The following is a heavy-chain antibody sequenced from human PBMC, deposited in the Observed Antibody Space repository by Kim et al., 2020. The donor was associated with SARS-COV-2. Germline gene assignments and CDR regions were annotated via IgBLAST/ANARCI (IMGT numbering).Heavy chain of an antibody. Sequence: GGSLRLSCAASGFTFGPFWMAWVRQAPGKGPEWVANIKGDGSKNYYVDSVEGRFTISRDNAKATMYLQMNSLRVEDTAIYYCVRARKPWGMDVWDQGTT. CDR2: IKGDGSKN. D-gene: IGHD7-27*01. V-gene: IGHV3-7*01. J-gene: IGHJ6*02. CDR3: VRARKPWGMDV. CDR1: GFTFGPFW.